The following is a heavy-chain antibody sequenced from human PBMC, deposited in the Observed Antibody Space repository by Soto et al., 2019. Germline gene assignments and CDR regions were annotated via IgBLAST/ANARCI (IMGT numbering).Heavy chain of an antibody. CDR3: ATGPRSGN. D-gene: IGHD4-17*01. CDR2: ISDSGGST. CDR1: GFTFSNYA. J-gene: IGHJ4*02. V-gene: IGHV3-23*01. Sequence: EVQLLESGGGLVQPGGSLRISCAASGFTFSNYAMSWVRQAPGKGLEWVSLISDSGGSTYYADYVKGRFTISRDNSKNTFYLQMNSLRVEDTALYYCATGPRSGNWGQGTLVTVSS.